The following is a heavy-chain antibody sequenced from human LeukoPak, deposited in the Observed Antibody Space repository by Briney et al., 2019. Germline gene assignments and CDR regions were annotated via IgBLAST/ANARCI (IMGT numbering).Heavy chain of an antibody. D-gene: IGHD5-18*01. CDR2: IYSGGT. J-gene: IGHJ4*02. CDR1: GFTVSSTY. CDR3: ARDGEFSYGYGFDY. Sequence: GGSLRLSSAASGFTVSSTYMTWVRQAPGKGLEWVSVIYSGGTYYADSVKGRFTISRDNSKNTLYLQMSSLRAEDTAVYYCARDGEFSYGYGFDYWGLGTLVTVSA. V-gene: IGHV3-53*01.